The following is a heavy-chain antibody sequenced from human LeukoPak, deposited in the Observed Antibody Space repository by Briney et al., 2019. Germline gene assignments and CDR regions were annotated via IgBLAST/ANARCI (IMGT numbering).Heavy chain of an antibody. CDR2: ISGSGGST. D-gene: IGHD5-18*01. Sequence: GESLRLSCAATGFTFSSHAVSWIRQAPGKGLEWVSGISGSGGSTYYADSVKGRFTISRDNSKNTLYLQMNSLRAEDTAVYYCAKDGGYIWNVRGGFFDYWGQGTLVTVSS. CDR1: GFTFSSHA. V-gene: IGHV3-23*01. J-gene: IGHJ4*02. CDR3: AKDGGYIWNVRGGFFDY.